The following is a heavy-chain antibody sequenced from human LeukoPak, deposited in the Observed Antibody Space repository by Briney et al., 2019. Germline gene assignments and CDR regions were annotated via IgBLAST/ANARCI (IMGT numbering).Heavy chain of an antibody. Sequence: GGSLRLSCAASGFTFSDYSMNWVRQAPGKGLEWVSYISFSVNTKYYGDSVKGRFTISRDNSKNTLYLQMNSLRVEDTAVYYCARGEGGYYQAYWGQGALVTVSS. CDR3: ARGEGGYYQAY. CDR1: GFTFSDYS. D-gene: IGHD1-26*01. J-gene: IGHJ4*02. V-gene: IGHV3-48*01. CDR2: ISFSVNTK.